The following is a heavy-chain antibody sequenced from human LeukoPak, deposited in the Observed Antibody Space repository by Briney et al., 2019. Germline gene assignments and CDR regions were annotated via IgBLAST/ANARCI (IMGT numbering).Heavy chain of an antibody. Sequence: GGSLRLSCAASGFTFSSYATSWVRQAPGKGLEWVSAISGGGISTYYADSVKGRFTISRGNSRNTLYLQMNSLRADDTAVYYCAKDAERGSYSYFDYWGQGTLVTVSS. V-gene: IGHV3-23*01. J-gene: IGHJ4*02. CDR1: GFTFSSYA. D-gene: IGHD1-26*01. CDR2: ISGGGIST. CDR3: AKDAERGSYSYFDY.